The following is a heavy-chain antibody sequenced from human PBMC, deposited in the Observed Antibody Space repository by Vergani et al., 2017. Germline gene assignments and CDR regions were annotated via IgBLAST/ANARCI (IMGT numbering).Heavy chain of an antibody. CDR3: ARSPRRGYSYGSDY. J-gene: IGHJ6*02. CDR2: ISYDGSNK. V-gene: IGHV3-30*03. Sequence: QVQLVESGGGVVQPGRSLRLSCAASGFTFSSYGMHWVRQAPGKGLEWVAVISYDGSNKYYADSVKGRFTIARDNSKNTLYLQMNSLRAEDTAVYYCARSPRRGYSYGSDYWGQGTTVTVSS. CDR1: GFTFSSYG. D-gene: IGHD5-18*01.